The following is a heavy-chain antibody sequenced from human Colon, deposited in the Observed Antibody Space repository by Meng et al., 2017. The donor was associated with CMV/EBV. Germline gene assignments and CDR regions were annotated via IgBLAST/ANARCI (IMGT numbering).Heavy chain of an antibody. CDR3: AKGGVDTSMIYFYGMDV. Sequence: GGSLRLSCAGSGFTFGLYGIHWVRQAPGKGLEWVANIKQDGSEKYYADSVTGRFTISRDNAKNSLYLQMNSLRAEDTAVYYCAKGGVDTSMIYFYGMDVWGQGTTVTVSS. V-gene: IGHV3-7*01. J-gene: IGHJ6*02. CDR1: GFTFGLYG. CDR2: IKQDGSEK. D-gene: IGHD5-18*01.